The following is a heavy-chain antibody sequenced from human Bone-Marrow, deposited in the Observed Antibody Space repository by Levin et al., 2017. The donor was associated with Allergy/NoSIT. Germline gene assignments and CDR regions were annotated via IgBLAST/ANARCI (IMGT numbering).Heavy chain of an antibody. J-gene: IGHJ4*02. CDR2: TYYRSRWFN. V-gene: IGHV6-1*01. D-gene: IGHD3-16*01. CDR1: GDCVSGNSGN. CDR3: TRQGHDVGVDD. Sequence: RSQTLSLTCAISGDCVSGNSGNWNWIRQSPSRGLEWLGRTYYRSRWFNDYAPSVKSRISINADTSKNQFSLHMNSVTPEDAAVYYCTRQGHDVGVDDWGQGTQVTVAS.